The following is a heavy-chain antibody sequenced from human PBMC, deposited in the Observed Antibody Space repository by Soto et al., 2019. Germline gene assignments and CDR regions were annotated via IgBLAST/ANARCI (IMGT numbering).Heavy chain of an antibody. J-gene: IGHJ5*02. V-gene: IGHV4-31*03. CDR3: ARGVVVVPAATPNWFDP. CDR2: IYYSGST. CDR1: GGSISSGGYY. Sequence: QVQLQESGPGLVKPSQTLSLTCTVSGGSISSGGYYWSWIRQHPGKGLAWIGYIYYSGSTYYNPSLKSRVTISVDTSKNQFSLKLSSVTAADTAVYYCARGVVVVPAATPNWFDPWGQGTLVTVSS. D-gene: IGHD2-2*01.